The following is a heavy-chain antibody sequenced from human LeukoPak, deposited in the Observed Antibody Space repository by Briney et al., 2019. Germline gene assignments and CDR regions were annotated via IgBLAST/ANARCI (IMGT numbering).Heavy chain of an antibody. V-gene: IGHV4-4*09. Sequence: SETLSLTCIVSGGSISSSYWSWIRQPPGKGLEWIGYIYHTGSNNYSPSLKSRVTMSVDTSKNQFSLKLSSVTAADTAVYYCARARYSNSWYAVDIWGQGTMVTVSS. CDR1: GGSISSSY. J-gene: IGHJ3*02. CDR3: ARARYSNSWYAVDI. CDR2: IYHTGSN. D-gene: IGHD6-13*01.